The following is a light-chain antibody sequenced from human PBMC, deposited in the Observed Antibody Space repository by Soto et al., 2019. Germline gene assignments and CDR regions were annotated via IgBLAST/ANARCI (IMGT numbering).Light chain of an antibody. CDR2: DAS. Sequence: SHMTKTPTALSASVGDRVTITCRTSQSISSWLAWYQQKPGKAPKLLIYDASTLESGVPSRFSGSGSGTEFTLTISSLQPDDFATYYCQQYNSYPTFGQGTKVDIK. CDR1: QSISSW. J-gene: IGKJ1*01. V-gene: IGKV1-5*01. CDR3: QQYNSYPT.